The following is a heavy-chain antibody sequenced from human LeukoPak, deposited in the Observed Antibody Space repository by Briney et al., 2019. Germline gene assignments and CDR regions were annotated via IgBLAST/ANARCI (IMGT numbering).Heavy chain of an antibody. CDR2: INHGGST. J-gene: IGHJ4*02. Sequence: SETLSLTCAVYGGSLNDYYWSWIRQPPGKGLEWIGEINHGGSTNYNSSLKSRVTMSVNPSKNQFSLKLTSVTAADTAVYYCARGALAIGGSDYFAYWGQGTLVSVPS. CDR3: ARGALAIGGSDYFAY. V-gene: IGHV4-34*01. CDR1: GGSLNDYY.